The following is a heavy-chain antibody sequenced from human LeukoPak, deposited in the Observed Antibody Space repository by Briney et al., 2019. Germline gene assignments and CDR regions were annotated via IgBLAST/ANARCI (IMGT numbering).Heavy chain of an antibody. CDR1: GFTFSSYA. J-gene: IGHJ6*03. CDR2: ISYDGSNK. V-gene: IGHV3-30*04. CDR3: ARDGSTIFGALYYYYYMDV. D-gene: IGHD3-3*01. Sequence: GGSLRLSCAASGFTFSSYAMHWVRQAPGKGLEWVAIISYDGSNKYYADSVKGRFTISRDNSKNTLYLQVNSLRAEDTAVYYCARDGSTIFGALYYYYYMDVWGKGTTVTVSS.